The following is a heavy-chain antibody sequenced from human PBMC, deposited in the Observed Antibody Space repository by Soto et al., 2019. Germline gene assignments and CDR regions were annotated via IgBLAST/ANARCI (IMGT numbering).Heavy chain of an antibody. D-gene: IGHD1-26*01. CDR3: AKEHEGATFDS. V-gene: IGHV1-69*08. Sequence: QVQLVQSGAEVKKPGSSVKVSCKASGGTFSSYTISWVRQAPGQGLEWMGRIMPIVGIANYAQKFQGRVTITADKSTSTAFMEVTSLRSEDTAVYHYAKEHEGATFDSWGQGTLVTVSS. CDR2: IMPIVGIA. CDR1: GGTFSSYT. J-gene: IGHJ4*02.